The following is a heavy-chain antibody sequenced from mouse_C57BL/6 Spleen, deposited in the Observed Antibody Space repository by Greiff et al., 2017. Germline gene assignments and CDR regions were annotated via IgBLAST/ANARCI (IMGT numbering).Heavy chain of an antibody. CDR1: GYTFTGYW. CDR2: ILPGSGST. CDR3: ATTAQATEY. J-gene: IGHJ2*01. Sequence: VQLQQSGAELMKPGASVKLSCKATGYTFTGYWIEWVKQRPGHGLEWIGEILPGSGSTNYNGKFKGKATFTADTYSNTAYMQLSSLTTEDSAIYYCATTAQATEYWGQGTTLTVSS. V-gene: IGHV1-9*01. D-gene: IGHD3-2*02.